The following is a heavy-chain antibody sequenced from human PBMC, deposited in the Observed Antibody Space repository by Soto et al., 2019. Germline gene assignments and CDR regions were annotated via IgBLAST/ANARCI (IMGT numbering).Heavy chain of an antibody. CDR1: GGSISSGGYY. J-gene: IGHJ6*02. CDR2: IYYSGST. V-gene: IGHV4-31*02. Sequence: SETLSLTCTVSGGSISSGGYYWSWIRQHPGKGLEWIGYIYYSGSTYYNPSLKSRVTISVDTSKNQFSLNLTSVTAADTAVYYCAGSSTYQLPGSRLDAYYYYGMDVWGQGTTVTVSS. D-gene: IGHD2-2*01. CDR3: AGSSTYQLPGSRLDAYYYYGMDV.